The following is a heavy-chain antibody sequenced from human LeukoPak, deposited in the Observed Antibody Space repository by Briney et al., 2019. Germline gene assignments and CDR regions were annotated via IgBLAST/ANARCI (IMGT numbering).Heavy chain of an antibody. CDR3: ARQTRFLEWLPTKWYDP. CDR2: IYYSAST. CDR1: GGSISSISYY. Sequence: SETLSLTCTVSGGSISSISYYWGWIRQPPGKGEAWIGSIYYSASTYYNPSLKSRVTIFVDTSKNQFSLKLSSVTAADTAVYYCARQTRFLEWLPTKWYDPWGQGTLVTVSS. V-gene: IGHV4-39*01. D-gene: IGHD3-3*01. J-gene: IGHJ5*02.